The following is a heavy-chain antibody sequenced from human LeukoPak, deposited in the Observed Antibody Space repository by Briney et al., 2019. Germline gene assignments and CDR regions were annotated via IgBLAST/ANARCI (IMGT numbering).Heavy chain of an antibody. CDR1: GFTFRNLA. D-gene: IGHD1-1*01. CDR2: LSASGSIT. J-gene: IGHJ4*02. CDR3: AYLGLSSDWNDVPGPQIDH. V-gene: IGHV3-23*01. Sequence: QPGGSLRLSCTASGFTFRNLAMNWVRQAPGKGLEWVSTLSASGSITYYADSVKCRFTISRDDSKNMLYLQMSSLRVNDTAVYYCAYLGLSSDWNDVPGPQIDHWGQGMLVSVSS.